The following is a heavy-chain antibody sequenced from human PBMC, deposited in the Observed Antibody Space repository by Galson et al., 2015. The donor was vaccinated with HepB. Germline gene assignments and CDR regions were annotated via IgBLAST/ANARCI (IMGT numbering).Heavy chain of an antibody. J-gene: IGHJ4*02. Sequence: SLRLSCAASGFTFDNYWMSWVRQAPGKGLEWVANIQQDGSEKYYVDSVEGRFTISRDNAKNSVYLQMNSLRAEDTAVYFCARGLRTFDYWGQGTLVTVSS. V-gene: IGHV3-7*03. CDR3: ARGLRTFDY. CDR2: IQQDGSEK. CDR1: GFTFDNYW.